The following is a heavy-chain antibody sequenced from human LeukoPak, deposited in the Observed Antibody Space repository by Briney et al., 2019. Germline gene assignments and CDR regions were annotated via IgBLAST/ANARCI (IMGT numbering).Heavy chain of an antibody. D-gene: IGHD3-10*01. J-gene: IGHJ5*02. Sequence: PSETLSLTCSVSGGSISGYSWTWIRQPPGQGLEGIVYFYNSRTTSYNPSLTGRVTISVDTAMDQLSLKLNSVTAADTAVYYCARGHLGLAPWGQGTLVTVSS. CDR1: GGSISGYS. V-gene: IGHV4-59*01. CDR3: ARGHLGLAP. CDR2: FYNSRTT.